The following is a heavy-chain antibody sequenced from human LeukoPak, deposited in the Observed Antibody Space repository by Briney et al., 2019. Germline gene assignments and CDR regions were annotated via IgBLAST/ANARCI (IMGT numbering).Heavy chain of an antibody. CDR3: ARVRDGYNDAYDI. CDR1: GYTFISFD. V-gene: IGHV1-46*01. D-gene: IGHD5-24*01. CDR2: INPSGGNT. J-gene: IGHJ3*02. Sequence: ASVKVSCKASGYTFISFDIDWVRQAPGQRLEWMGIINPSGGNTNYAQKFQGRVTMTRDTSTSTVYMELSSLKSEDTAVYYCARVRDGYNDAYDIWGQGTMVTVSS.